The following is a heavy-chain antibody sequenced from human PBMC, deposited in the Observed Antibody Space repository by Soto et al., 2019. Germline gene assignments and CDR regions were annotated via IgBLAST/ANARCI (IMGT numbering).Heavy chain of an antibody. Sequence: PGGSLRLSCAASGFTVSSNYMSWVRQAPGKGLEWVSVIYSGGSTYYAGSVKGRFTISRDNSKNTLYLQMNSLRAEDTAVYYCARGYPWPSDDAFDIWGQGTMVTVS. CDR3: ARGYPWPSDDAFDI. CDR2: IYSGGST. D-gene: IGHD1-26*01. CDR1: GFTVSSNY. J-gene: IGHJ3*02. V-gene: IGHV3-53*01.